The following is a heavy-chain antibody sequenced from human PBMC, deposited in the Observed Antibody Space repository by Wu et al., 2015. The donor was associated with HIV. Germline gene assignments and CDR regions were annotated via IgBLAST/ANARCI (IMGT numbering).Heavy chain of an antibody. Sequence: QVQLVQSGAEVKKPGSSVKVSCKASGGTFSSYAISWVRQAPGQGLEWMGGIIPIFGTANYAQKFQGRVTITADESTSTAYMELSSLRSEDTAVYYCARDSSGGGWYLAGNWYFDLWGRGTLVTVSS. CDR3: ARDSSGGGWYLAGNWYFDL. V-gene: IGHV1-69*12. CDR2: IIPIFGTA. D-gene: IGHD6-19*01. CDR1: GGTFSSYA. J-gene: IGHJ2*01.